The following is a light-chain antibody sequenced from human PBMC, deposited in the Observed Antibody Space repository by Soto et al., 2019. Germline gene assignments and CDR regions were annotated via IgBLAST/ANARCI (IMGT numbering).Light chain of an antibody. CDR2: DDS. CDR3: QVWDSSSDHPLDV. Sequence: SYELTQPPSVSVAPGQTARITCGGNNIGSKSVHWYQQKPGQAPVLVVYDDSDRPSGIPERFSGSNSGNTATLTISRVEAGDEADYYCQVWDSSSDHPLDVFGTGTKLTVL. J-gene: IGLJ1*01. V-gene: IGLV3-21*02. CDR1: NIGSKS.